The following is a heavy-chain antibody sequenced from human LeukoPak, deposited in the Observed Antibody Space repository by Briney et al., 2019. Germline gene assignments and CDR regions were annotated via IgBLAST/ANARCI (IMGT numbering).Heavy chain of an antibody. CDR1: GFTFSSYE. V-gene: IGHV3-48*03. D-gene: IGHD2/OR15-2a*01. J-gene: IGHJ4*02. CDR3: ARFPWASFLLYFDY. Sequence: GGSLRLSCAASGFTFSSYEMNWVRQAPGKGLESVSYISSSGSTIYYADSVKGRFTISRDNAKNSLYLQMNSLRAEDTAVYYCARFPWASFLLYFDYWGQGTLVTVSS. CDR2: ISSSGSTI.